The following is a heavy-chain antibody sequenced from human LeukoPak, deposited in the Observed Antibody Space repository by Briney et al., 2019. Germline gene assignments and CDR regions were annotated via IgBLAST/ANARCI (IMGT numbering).Heavy chain of an antibody. D-gene: IGHD3-22*01. CDR3: ARAGYDSSGYSTYYFDY. CDR1: GVSISSGGYY. CDR2: IYYSGNA. Sequence: SETLSLTCTVSGVSISSGGYYWSWIRQHPGKGLEWIGYIYYSGNAYYNPSLRSRVTISVDTSKNQFSLKLSSVTAADTAVYYCARAGYDSSGYSTYYFDYWGQGTLVTVSS. J-gene: IGHJ4*02. V-gene: IGHV4-31*03.